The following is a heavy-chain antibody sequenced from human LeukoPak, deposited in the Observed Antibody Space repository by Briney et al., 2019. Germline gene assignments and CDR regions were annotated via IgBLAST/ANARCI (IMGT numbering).Heavy chain of an antibody. J-gene: IGHJ4*02. CDR3: AREEFLHEIDSSGYFVY. Sequence: SETLSLTCTVSGGSITGYYWNWIRQPAGQGLEWLGRVYSSGVGNYNPSLTSRVTMSVDTSKNQFSLKLTSLTAANTAVYYCAREEFLHEIDSSGYFVYWGQGTLVTVSS. V-gene: IGHV4-4*07. D-gene: IGHD3-22*01. CDR1: GGSITGYY. CDR2: VYSSGVG.